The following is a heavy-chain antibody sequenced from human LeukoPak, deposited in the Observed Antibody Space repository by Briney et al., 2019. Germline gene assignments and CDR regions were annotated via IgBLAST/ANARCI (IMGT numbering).Heavy chain of an antibody. Sequence: PGGSLRLSCAASGFTFSSYWMHWVRQAPGKGLVWVSRINTDGSSTNYADSVKGRFTISRKNTLYLQMNSLRAEDTAVYYCAGDDCSSSSCLTYWGQGTLVTVSS. V-gene: IGHV3-74*01. CDR2: INTDGSST. CDR1: GFTFSSYW. CDR3: AGDDCSSSSCLTY. J-gene: IGHJ4*02. D-gene: IGHD2-2*01.